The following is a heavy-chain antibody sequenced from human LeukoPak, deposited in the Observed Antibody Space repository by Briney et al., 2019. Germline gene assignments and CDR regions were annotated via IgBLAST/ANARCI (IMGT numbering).Heavy chain of an antibody. V-gene: IGHV1-69*13. CDR2: IIPIFDTA. CDR3: SFVWIAAAGMFWLDP. J-gene: IGHJ5*02. D-gene: IGHD6-13*01. Sequence: SVKVSCKASEGTFCSYAIRWVRQAPGQGREWMGRIIPIFDTANYAQKFQRRVTITPAESTSTAYMALCSLRSEDTTASYCSFVWIAAAGMFWLDPWGQGTLVTVSS. CDR1: EGTFCSYA.